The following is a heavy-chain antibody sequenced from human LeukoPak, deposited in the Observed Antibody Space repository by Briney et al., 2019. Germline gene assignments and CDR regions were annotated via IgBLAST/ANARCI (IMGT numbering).Heavy chain of an antibody. V-gene: IGHV3-21*01. CDR1: GFTFSSYS. J-gene: IGHJ6*02. Sequence: GGSLRLSCAASGFTFSSYSMNWLRQAPGKGLEGVSSISSSGSHIYYADSVKGRFTISRDTAKNSLYMHMNSLRAEDTAVYYCERGGEEDTVADVLLWFGELPPLYSNYYGMDVWGQGTTVTVSS. CDR2: ISSSGSHI. CDR3: ERGGEEDTVADVLLWFGELPPLYSNYYGMDV. D-gene: IGHD3-10*01.